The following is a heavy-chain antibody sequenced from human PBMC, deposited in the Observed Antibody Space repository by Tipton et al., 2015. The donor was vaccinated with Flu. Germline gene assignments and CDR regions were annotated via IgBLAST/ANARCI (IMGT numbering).Heavy chain of an antibody. CDR3: ARHSSSARGWFDP. CDR1: GGSFSGYY. CDR2: IYSSGST. J-gene: IGHJ5*02. V-gene: IGHV4-59*08. D-gene: IGHD3-10*01. Sequence: TLSLTCAVYGGSFSGYYWSWIRQPPGKGLEWIGYIYSSGSTNYSPSLKSRVTISVGTSKNQFSLKVSSVTAADTAVYYCARHSSSARGWFDPWGQGTLVTVSS.